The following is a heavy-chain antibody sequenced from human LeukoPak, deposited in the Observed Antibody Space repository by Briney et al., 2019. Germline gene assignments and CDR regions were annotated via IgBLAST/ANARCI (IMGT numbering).Heavy chain of an antibody. V-gene: IGHV4-59*08. CDR3: ARHGGTYSSGWYEYDY. CDR2: IYDSGST. CDR1: GDSISTYY. D-gene: IGHD6-19*01. J-gene: IGHJ4*02. Sequence: SETLSLTCTVSGDSISTYYWSWIRQPPGKGLEWIGYIYDSGSTSYNPSLKSRVTISVDTSENQFSLKLSSVTAADTAVYYCARHGGTYSSGWYEYDYWGQGTLVTVSS.